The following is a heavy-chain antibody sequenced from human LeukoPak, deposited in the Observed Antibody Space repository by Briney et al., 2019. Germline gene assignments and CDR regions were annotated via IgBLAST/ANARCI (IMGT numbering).Heavy chain of an antibody. V-gene: IGHV4-39*07. CDR3: ARVSSTLPYYYYYYMDV. J-gene: IGHJ6*03. Sequence: SETLSLTCTVSGGSISSSSYYWGWIRQPPGKGLEWIGSIYYSGSTYYNPSLKSRVTISVDTSKNQFSLKLSSVTAADTAVYYCARVSSTLPYYYYYYMDVWGKGTTVTVSS. CDR1: GGSISSSSYY. D-gene: IGHD6-13*01. CDR2: IYYSGST.